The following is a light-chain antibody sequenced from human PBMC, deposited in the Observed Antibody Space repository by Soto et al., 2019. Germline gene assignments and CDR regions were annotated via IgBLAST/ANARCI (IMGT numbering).Light chain of an antibody. J-gene: IGKJ5*01. V-gene: IGKV3D-20*02. Sequence: IVLTQSPGTLSLSPGERSTLSCSASQTVSSSFLAWYQHKPGQAPRLLIYGASSRDTGIPDRFSGSGSGTDFTLTISRLEPEDFAVYYCQQRSNWLITFGQGTRLEIK. CDR1: QTVSSSF. CDR3: QQRSNWLIT. CDR2: GAS.